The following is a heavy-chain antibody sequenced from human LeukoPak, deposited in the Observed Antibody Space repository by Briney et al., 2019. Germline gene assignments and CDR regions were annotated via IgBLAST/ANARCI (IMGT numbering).Heavy chain of an antibody. CDR3: TREVETGAGAYLA. D-gene: IGHD1-26*01. Sequence: GGSLRLSCAASGFTFSSYWMHWVRQAPGKGLVWVSRISPDGDTTSHADSMKGRFTITRDNARNTLFLQMDSLRGDDTAVYYCTREVETGAGAYLAWGQGALVTVSS. J-gene: IGHJ5*02. CDR1: GFTFSSYW. V-gene: IGHV3-74*01. CDR2: ISPDGDTT.